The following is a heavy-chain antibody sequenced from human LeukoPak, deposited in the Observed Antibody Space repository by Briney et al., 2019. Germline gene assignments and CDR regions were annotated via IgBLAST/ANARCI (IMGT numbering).Heavy chain of an antibody. CDR3: ARAPFPLYSYGFHFDY. D-gene: IGHD5-18*01. Sequence: NASETLSLTCTVSGGSISSGSYYGSWIRQPAGKGLEWIGRIYTSGSTNYNPSLKSRVTISVDTSKNQFSLKLSSVTAADTAVYYCARAPFPLYSYGFHFDYWGQGTLVTVSS. CDR2: IYTSGST. V-gene: IGHV4-61*02. J-gene: IGHJ4*02. CDR1: GGSISSGSYY.